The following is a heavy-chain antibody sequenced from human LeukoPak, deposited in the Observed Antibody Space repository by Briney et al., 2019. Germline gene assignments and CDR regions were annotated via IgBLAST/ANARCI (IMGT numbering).Heavy chain of an antibody. CDR2: ISSRSSTI. V-gene: IGHV3-48*01. J-gene: IGHJ4*02. CDR3: ARDGYYYGSGSYYKVDFDY. CDR1: GFTFSSYE. Sequence: GGSLRLSCAASGFTFSSYEMNWVRQAPAKGLEWVSNISSRSSTIYYADSVKGRFTISRDNAKNSLYLQMNSLRAEDTAVYYCARDGYYYGSGSYYKVDFDYWGQGTLVTVSS. D-gene: IGHD3-10*01.